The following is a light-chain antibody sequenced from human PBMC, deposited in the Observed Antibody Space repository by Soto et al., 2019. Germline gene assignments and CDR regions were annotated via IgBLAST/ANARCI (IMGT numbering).Light chain of an antibody. Sequence: QSVLTQPASVSGSPGQSITISCTGTSSDVGGYNYVSWYQQHPGKAPKLMIYEVSNRPSGVSNRFSGSKSGNTASLTISGVQAEDEADYYCSSYTSSSTAVFGGGTQLTVL. CDR3: SSYTSSSTAV. V-gene: IGLV2-14*01. CDR2: EVS. CDR1: SSDVGGYNY. J-gene: IGLJ7*01.